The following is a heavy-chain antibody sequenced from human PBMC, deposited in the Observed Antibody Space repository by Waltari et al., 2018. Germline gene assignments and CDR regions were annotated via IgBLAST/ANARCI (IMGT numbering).Heavy chain of an antibody. D-gene: IGHD4-17*01. CDR1: GFTFRSYA. Sequence: VQLLESGGGLVQSGGSLRLSCAASGFTFRSYAMNWVRQGRGKGVGWVSLIVGSGGSTDYAEAVKGRFTISRDNSKNTLYLQMNNLRVEDTAVYYCASSLYGDYTQIWGRVFDYWGQGTLVTVSS. J-gene: IGHJ4*02. CDR2: IVGSGGST. V-gene: IGHV3-23*01. CDR3: ASSLYGDYTQIWGRVFDY.